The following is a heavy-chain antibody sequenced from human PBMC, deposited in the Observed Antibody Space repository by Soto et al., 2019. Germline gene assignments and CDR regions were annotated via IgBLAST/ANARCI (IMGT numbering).Heavy chain of an antibody. CDR2: INHSGST. V-gene: IGHV4-34*01. Sequence: ALVTMSVTCAVYGGYFSGYYWSWIRQPPGKGLEWIGEINHSGSTNYNPSLKSRVTISVDTSKNQFSLKLSSVTAADTAVYYCARGRSYYYGSGSYRLDYWGQGTLVTVSS. CDR1: GGYFSGYY. J-gene: IGHJ4*02. CDR3: ARGRSYYYGSGSYRLDY. D-gene: IGHD3-10*01.